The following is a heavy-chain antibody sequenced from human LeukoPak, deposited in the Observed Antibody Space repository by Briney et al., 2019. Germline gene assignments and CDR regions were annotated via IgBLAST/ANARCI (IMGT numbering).Heavy chain of an antibody. CDR2: MNTGGSA. Sequence: GGSLRLSCAASGFPFTTNYMSWVRQAPGKGLEWVSVMNTGGSAYYADSVKGRFTVSRDSSNNTLYLQMNSLRAEDTAVYYCARVRRQVGSRWFDSWGQGTLVTVSS. V-gene: IGHV3-53*01. D-gene: IGHD1-26*01. CDR1: GFPFTTNY. J-gene: IGHJ5*01. CDR3: ARVRRQVGSRWFDS.